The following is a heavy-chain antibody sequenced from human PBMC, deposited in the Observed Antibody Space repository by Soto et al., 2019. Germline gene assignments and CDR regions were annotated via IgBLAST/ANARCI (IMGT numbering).Heavy chain of an antibody. CDR2: LKEDGSTK. CDR1: GFTFSRYW. V-gene: IGHV3-7*01. Sequence: GGSLRLSCAASGFTFSRYWMSWVRQAPGKGLEWVANLKEDGSTKYYVDSVKGRFTISRDNAKNSLSLQMNSLGAEDTAVYYCARIAYSRTWYFDYWGQGTLVTVSS. J-gene: IGHJ4*02. D-gene: IGHD6-13*01. CDR3: ARIAYSRTWYFDY.